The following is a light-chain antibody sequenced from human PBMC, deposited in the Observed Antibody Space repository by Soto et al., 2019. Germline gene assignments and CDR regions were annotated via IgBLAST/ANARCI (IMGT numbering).Light chain of an antibody. CDR2: YDD. CDR1: NVGNKA. CDR3: AIWDDSVDGWV. Sequence: QSVLTQPPSVSEAPGQRVTISCSGSNVGNKAVNWYQQLPGKAPKLLLYYDDMLSSGVSDRFSGSKSGTSASLAISGLQNDDDGDYYCAIWDDSVDGWVFGGGTKLPS. V-gene: IGLV1-36*01. J-gene: IGLJ3*02.